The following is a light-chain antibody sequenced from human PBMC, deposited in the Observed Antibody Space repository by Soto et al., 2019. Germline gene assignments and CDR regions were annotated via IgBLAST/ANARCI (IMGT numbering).Light chain of an antibody. CDR3: QKYYSAPPT. Sequence: DIQMTQSPSSLSASVGDRVTITCRASQGISNYLAWYQQQPGKVPKLLIYAASTLQSGVPSRFSGSGSGSDFTLTISSLQPVDVATYYCQKYYSAPPTFGQGTKVDIK. CDR1: QGISNY. J-gene: IGKJ1*01. V-gene: IGKV1-27*01. CDR2: AAS.